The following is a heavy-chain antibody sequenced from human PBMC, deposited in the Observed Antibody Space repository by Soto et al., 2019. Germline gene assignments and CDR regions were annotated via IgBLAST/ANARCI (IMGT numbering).Heavy chain of an antibody. CDR1: EHTFTGYY. D-gene: IGHD6-19*01. CDR2: INPNGGGT. V-gene: IGHV1-2*02. Sequence: QVQLVQSGAEVTKPGASVKVSCKASEHTFTGYYLHWVRQAPGQGLEWMGWINPNGGGTIYAQKFHGRLTMTRDTSITTVYMELSRLRADDTAFYFCATSSDWSPLLDYWGQGTLVTVSS. J-gene: IGHJ4*02. CDR3: ATSSDWSPLLDY.